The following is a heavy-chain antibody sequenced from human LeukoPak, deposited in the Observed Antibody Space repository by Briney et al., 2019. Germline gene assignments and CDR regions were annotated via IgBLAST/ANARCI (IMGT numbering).Heavy chain of an antibody. CDR1: GGSVSICY. J-gene: IGHJ5*02. Sequence: SETLSLTCTVSGGSVSICYCIWVREPPGKELEWIGFFYYSGSTNCDPSLKSPITISIDPSKNLFSLRVSSVTAADTAVYYCARPRVMYQWLVLFDPWGQGTLVSVSP. D-gene: IGHD6-19*01. CDR2: FYYSGST. CDR3: ARPRVMYQWLVLFDP. V-gene: IGHV4-59*08.